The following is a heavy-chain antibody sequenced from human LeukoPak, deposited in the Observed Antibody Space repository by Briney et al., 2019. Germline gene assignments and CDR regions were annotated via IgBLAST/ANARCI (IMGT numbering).Heavy chain of an antibody. D-gene: IGHD4-23*01. CDR2: INYSGSS. CDR3: ARDDSRGAVVYFDF. J-gene: IGHJ4*02. V-gene: IGHV4-59*11. Sequence: SETLSLTCTVSGGSISDHYWTWIRQPPGKGLEWIAYINYSGSSNYSPTLRSRVTMSIDTSKKQFSLQITSVTAADTAVYYCARDDSRGAVVYFDFWGQGTLATVSS. CDR1: GGSISDHY.